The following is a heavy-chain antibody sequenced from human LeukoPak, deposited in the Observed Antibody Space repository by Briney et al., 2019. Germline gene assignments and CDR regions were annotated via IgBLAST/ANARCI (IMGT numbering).Heavy chain of an antibody. V-gene: IGHV1-69*04. CDR3: ARDPCSSTSCYVSDP. D-gene: IGHD2-2*01. CDR1: GGTFSSYA. CDR2: IIPILGIA. J-gene: IGHJ5*02. Sequence: GASVKVSCKASGGTFSSYAISWVRQAPGQGLERMGRIIPILGIANYAQKFQGRVTITADKSTSTAYMELSSLRSEDTAVYYCARDPCSSTSCYVSDPWGQGTLVTVSS.